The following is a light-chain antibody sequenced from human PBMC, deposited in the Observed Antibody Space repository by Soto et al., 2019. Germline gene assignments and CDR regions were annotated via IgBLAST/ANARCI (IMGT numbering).Light chain of an antibody. CDR1: QSISSY. Sequence: DIQMTQSPSSLSASVGDRVTITCRASQSISSYLNWYQQKPGKAPKLLIYAASSLQSGFPSRFSGSGSGTDFNLTIRRLQPEDFATYYCQQSYSTPPTFGQGTKLEIK. CDR2: AAS. J-gene: IGKJ2*01. CDR3: QQSYSTPPT. V-gene: IGKV1-39*01.